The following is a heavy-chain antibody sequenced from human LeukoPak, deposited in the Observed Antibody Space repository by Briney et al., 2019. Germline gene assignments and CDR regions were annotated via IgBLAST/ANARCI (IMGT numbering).Heavy chain of an antibody. CDR1: GYTFTSYY. Sequence: ASVKLCCKASGYTFTSYYMHWVRQAPGQGLEWMGIINPSDGSTHYAQKFRGRVTVTRDTSTSTVYMELSSLTSEDTAVYYCARDRGGGSGTYHYHFDYWGQGTLVTVSS. J-gene: IGHJ4*02. CDR3: ARDRGGGSGTYHYHFDY. CDR2: INPSDGST. D-gene: IGHD3-10*01. V-gene: IGHV1-46*01.